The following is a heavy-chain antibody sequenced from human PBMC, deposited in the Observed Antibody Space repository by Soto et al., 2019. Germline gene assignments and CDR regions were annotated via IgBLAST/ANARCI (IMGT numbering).Heavy chain of an antibody. J-gene: IGHJ6*02. Sequence: GGSLRLSCAASGFTFDDYAMHWVRQAPGKGLEWVSLISWDGGSTYYADSVKGRFTISRDNSKNSLYLQMNSLRAEDTALYYCAKDKLLNYYGSGSYYKQLYYYGMDVWGQGTTVTVSS. V-gene: IGHV3-43D*04. CDR1: GFTFDDYA. CDR2: ISWDGGST. D-gene: IGHD3-10*01. CDR3: AKDKLLNYYGSGSYYKQLYYYGMDV.